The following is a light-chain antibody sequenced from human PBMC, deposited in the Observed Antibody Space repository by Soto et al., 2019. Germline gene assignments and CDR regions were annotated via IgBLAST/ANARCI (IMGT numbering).Light chain of an antibody. CDR1: QSVLYSSNNKNY. CDR2: WAS. V-gene: IGKV4-1*01. J-gene: IGKJ3*01. Sequence: DIAMTQSPDSLAVSLGERATINCKSSQSVLYSSNNKNYLAWYQQKPGQPPKLLIYWASTRESGVPDRFSGSGSGTDFTLTISSLQAEDVAVYYCQQYYSTIFTFGPGTKVDIK. CDR3: QQYYSTIFT.